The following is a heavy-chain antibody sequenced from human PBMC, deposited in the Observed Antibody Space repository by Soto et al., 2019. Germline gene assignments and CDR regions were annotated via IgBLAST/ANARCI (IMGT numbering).Heavy chain of an antibody. D-gene: IGHD6-13*01. J-gene: IGHJ5*02. CDR2: IYYSGST. V-gene: IGHV4-59*08. CDR1: GGSISSYY. Sequence: SETLSLTCTVSGGSISSYYWSWIRQPPGKGLEWIGYIYYSGSTNYNPSLKSRVTISVDTSKNQFSLKLGSVTAADTAVYYCARAKAPLYSSSWYWFDPWGQGTLVTVSS. CDR3: ARAKAPLYSSSWYWFDP.